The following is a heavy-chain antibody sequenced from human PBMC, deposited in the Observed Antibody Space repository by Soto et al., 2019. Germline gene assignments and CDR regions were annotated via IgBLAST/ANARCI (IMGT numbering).Heavy chain of an antibody. V-gene: IGHV3-23*01. CDR1: GFTFSSYA. D-gene: IGHD6-19*01. Sequence: GGSLRLSCAASGFTFSSYAMSWVRQAPGKGLEWVSAISGSGGSTYYADSVKGRFTISRDNSKNTLYLQMNSLRAEDTAVYYCAKDSRQWLAPYYFDYWGQGTLVTVSS. J-gene: IGHJ4*02. CDR2: ISGSGGST. CDR3: AKDSRQWLAPYYFDY.